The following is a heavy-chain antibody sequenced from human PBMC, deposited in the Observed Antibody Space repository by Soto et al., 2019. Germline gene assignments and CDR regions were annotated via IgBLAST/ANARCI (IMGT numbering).Heavy chain of an antibody. J-gene: IGHJ3*02. D-gene: IGHD4-17*01. CDR2: IYYSGST. CDR3: AGPVTSDAFDI. V-gene: IGHV4-39*01. Sequence: SETLSLTCAVSSGSISSGGYYWSWIRQHPGKGLEWIGYIYYSGSTYYNPSLKSRVTISVDTSRNQFSLKLSSVTAADTAVYYCAGPVTSDAFDIWGQGTMVTVSS. CDR1: SGSISSGGYY.